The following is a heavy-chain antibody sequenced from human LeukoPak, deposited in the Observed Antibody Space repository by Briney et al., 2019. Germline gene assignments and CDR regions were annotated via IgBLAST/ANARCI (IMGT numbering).Heavy chain of an antibody. V-gene: IGHV3-21*04. Sequence: GGSLRLSCAASGFTFSSYSMNWVRQAPGKGLEWVSSISSSSSYIYYADSVKGRFTIPRDNSKNTLYLQMNSLRAEDTAVYYCAKAEYCSGGSCLFDYWGQGTLVTVSS. D-gene: IGHD2-15*01. CDR2: ISSSSSYI. J-gene: IGHJ4*02. CDR1: GFTFSSYS. CDR3: AKAEYCSGGSCLFDY.